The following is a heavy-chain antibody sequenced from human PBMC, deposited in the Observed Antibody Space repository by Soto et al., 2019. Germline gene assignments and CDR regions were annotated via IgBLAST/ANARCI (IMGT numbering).Heavy chain of an antibody. J-gene: IGHJ6*02. V-gene: IGHV4-4*07. CDR3: ARDYDMDPHHADDYYGMDV. D-gene: IGHD3-16*01. CDR1: GGSISSYY. CDR2: IYTSGST. Sequence: NPSETLSLTCTVSGGSISSYYWSWIRQPAGKGLEWIGRIYTSGSTNYNPSLKSRVTMSVDTSKNQFSLKLSSVTAADTAVYYCARDYDMDPHHADDYYGMDVWGQGTTVTVSS.